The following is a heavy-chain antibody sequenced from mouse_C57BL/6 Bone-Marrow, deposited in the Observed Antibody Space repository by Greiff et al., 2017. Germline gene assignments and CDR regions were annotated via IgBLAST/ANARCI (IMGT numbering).Heavy chain of an antibody. D-gene: IGHD1-1*01. V-gene: IGHV1-63*01. CDR2: IYPGGGYT. CDR1: GYTFTNYW. J-gene: IGHJ4*01. Sequence: VQLQQSGAELVRPGTSVKMSCKASGYTFTNYWIGWAKQRPGHGLEWIGDIYPGGGYTNYNEKFKGKATLTADKSSSTAYMQFSSLTSEDSAIYYCARRPLYYGSSFYAMDYWGQGTSVTVSS. CDR3: ARRPLYYGSSFYAMDY.